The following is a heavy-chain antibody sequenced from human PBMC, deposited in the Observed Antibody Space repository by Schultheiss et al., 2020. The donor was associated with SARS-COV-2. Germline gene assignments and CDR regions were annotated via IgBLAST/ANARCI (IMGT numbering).Heavy chain of an antibody. D-gene: IGHD1-14*01. CDR2: IKQDGSEK. J-gene: IGHJ4*02. Sequence: GGSLRLSCAGSGFTFSNAWMSWVRQAPGKGLEWVANIKQDGSEKYYVGSVQGRFTISRDNANNSLYLQMNNLRADDTAVYYCATVGNRYFDFWGQGTLVTVSS. V-gene: IGHV3-7*03. CDR3: ATVGNRYFDF. CDR1: GFTFSNAW.